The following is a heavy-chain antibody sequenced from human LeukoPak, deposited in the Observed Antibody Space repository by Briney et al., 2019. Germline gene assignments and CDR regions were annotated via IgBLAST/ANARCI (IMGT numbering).Heavy chain of an antibody. CDR1: GGSISSSSYY. D-gene: IGHD5-18*01. Sequence: SETLSLTCTVSGGSISSSSYYWGWIRQPPGKGLEWIGSIYYSGSTYYNPSLKSRVTISVDTSKNQFSLKCSSLTPADRAVYYGAASGGGYTANWFDPWGQGTLVTVSS. V-gene: IGHV4-39*07. CDR2: IYYSGST. J-gene: IGHJ5*02. CDR3: AASGGGYTANWFDP.